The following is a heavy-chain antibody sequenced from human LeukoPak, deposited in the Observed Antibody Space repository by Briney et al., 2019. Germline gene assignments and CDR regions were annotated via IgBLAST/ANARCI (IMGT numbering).Heavy chain of an antibody. CDR3: ASDGIEGDYFYMEV. CDR1: GYSFTTYY. CDR2: NNPGGGTV. D-gene: IGHD1-14*01. V-gene: IGHV1-46*01. J-gene: IGHJ6*03. Sequence: ASVNISCKASGYSFTTYYLHWVRQAPGQGLEWMGINNPGGGTVVHGQKFQGRVSMTRDMSTSTVYMELSSLTSEDTAVYYCASDGIEGDYFYMEVWGRWTTVTVCS.